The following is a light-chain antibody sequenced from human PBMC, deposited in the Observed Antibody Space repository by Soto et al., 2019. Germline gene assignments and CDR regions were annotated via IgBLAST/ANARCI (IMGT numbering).Light chain of an antibody. V-gene: IGKV1-39*01. Sequence: DIQMTQSPSSLSASVGDRVTITCRASRSISSYLNWYQQKPGKAPKLLIYAASSLQSGVPSRFSGSGSGTDFTLTISSLQPEDFATYYCQQYNSFPLTFGQGTRLEIK. CDR3: QQYNSFPLT. J-gene: IGKJ5*01. CDR2: AAS. CDR1: RSISSY.